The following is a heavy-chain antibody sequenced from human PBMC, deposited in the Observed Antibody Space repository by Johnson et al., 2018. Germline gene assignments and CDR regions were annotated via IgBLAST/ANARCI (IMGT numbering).Heavy chain of an antibody. D-gene: IGHD3-22*01. CDR1: GGTFSSYA. Sequence: LVQSGAEVKKPGSSVKVSCKASGGTFSSYAISWVRQAPGQGLEWMGGIIPIFGTANYAQKFQGRVTITADETTGTAYMELSSLRSEDTAVYYCAGTYYYDSSGYPAYFQHWGQGTLVTVSS. J-gene: IGHJ1*01. CDR2: IIPIFGTA. CDR3: AGTYYYDSSGYPAYFQH. V-gene: IGHV1-69*01.